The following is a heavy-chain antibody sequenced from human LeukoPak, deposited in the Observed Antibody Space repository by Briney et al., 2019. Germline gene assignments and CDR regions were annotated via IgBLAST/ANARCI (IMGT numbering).Heavy chain of an antibody. D-gene: IGHD2-8*02. Sequence: SETLSLTCSVSGGSISGYYWSWIRQPPGKGLEWVGYIYFSGNTNYNPSLKSRVTISVDTSKNQFSLKLSSVTAADTAVYYCARRKRLVGAFDIWGQGTMVTVSS. V-gene: IGHV4-59*08. CDR1: GGSISGYY. CDR3: ARRKRLVGAFDI. J-gene: IGHJ3*02. CDR2: IYFSGNT.